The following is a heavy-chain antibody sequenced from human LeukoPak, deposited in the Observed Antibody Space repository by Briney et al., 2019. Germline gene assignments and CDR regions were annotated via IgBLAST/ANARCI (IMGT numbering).Heavy chain of an antibody. D-gene: IGHD5-18*01. Sequence: PGXSLRLSCAASGFTFSSYAMSWVRQAPGKGLEWVANIKQDGSERYYVDSVKGRFTISRDNAKNSLYLQMDSLRAEDTAVYYCARERGYSSLIYPFDYWGQGTLVTVSS. J-gene: IGHJ4*02. CDR2: IKQDGSER. CDR3: ARERGYSSLIYPFDY. CDR1: GFTFSSYA. V-gene: IGHV3-7*01.